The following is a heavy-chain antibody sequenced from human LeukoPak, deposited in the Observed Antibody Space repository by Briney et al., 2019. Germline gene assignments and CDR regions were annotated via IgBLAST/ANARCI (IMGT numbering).Heavy chain of an antibody. CDR2: FDPEDGET. V-gene: IGHV1-24*01. J-gene: IGHJ6*02. Sequence: GASVKVSCKVSGYTLTELSMHWVRQAPGKGLEWMGGFDPEDGETIYAQKFQGRVTMTEDTSTDTAYMELSSLRSEDTAVYYCATVMVRGVISHYYYGMDVWGQGTTVTVSS. CDR1: GYTLTELS. CDR3: ATVMVRGVISHYYYGMDV. D-gene: IGHD3-10*01.